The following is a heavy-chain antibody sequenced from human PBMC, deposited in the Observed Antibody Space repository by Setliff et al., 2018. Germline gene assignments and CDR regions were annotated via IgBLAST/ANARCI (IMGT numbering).Heavy chain of an antibody. V-gene: IGHV1-69*05. D-gene: IGHD7-27*01. Sequence: GASVKVSCKASGGTFNSYGVTWARQAPGQGLEWMGGTIPILGTANYAQKFQGRVTITTDESTSTAYMELSSLRSEDTAVYYCARVWGDAFEIWGQGTMVTVSS. CDR2: TIPILGTA. CDR3: ARVWGDAFEI. J-gene: IGHJ3*02. CDR1: GGTFNSYG.